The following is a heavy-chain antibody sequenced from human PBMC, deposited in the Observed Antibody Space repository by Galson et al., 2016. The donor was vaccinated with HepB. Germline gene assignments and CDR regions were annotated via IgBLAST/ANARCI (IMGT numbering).Heavy chain of an antibody. CDR2: VTRNSGSM. Sequence: SLRLSCATSRFNFDDYAMHWVRQGPGKGLEWVSSVTRNSGSMGYADSVKGRFTISRDNAKTSLYLQMNSLRPEDTALYYCAKDLSRGSGSYYSRYYYYGVDVWGRGTTVTVSS. CDR1: RFNFDDYA. CDR3: AKDLSRGSGSYYSRYYYYGVDV. V-gene: IGHV3-9*01. J-gene: IGHJ6*02. D-gene: IGHD3-10*01.